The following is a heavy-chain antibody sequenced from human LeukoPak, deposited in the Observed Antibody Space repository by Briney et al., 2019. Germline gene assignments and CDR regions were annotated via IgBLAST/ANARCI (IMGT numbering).Heavy chain of an antibody. J-gene: IGHJ5*02. D-gene: IGHD3-3*01. V-gene: IGHV1-69*04. CDR3: AKDHPQRFLEWLSPDWFDP. CDR1: GGTFSSYA. CDR2: IIPILGIA. Sequence: ASVKVSCKASGGTFSSYAISWVRQAPGQGLEWMGRIIPILGIANYAQKFQGRVTITADKSTSTAYMELSSLRSEDTAVYYCAKDHPQRFLEWLSPDWFDPWGQGTLVTVSS.